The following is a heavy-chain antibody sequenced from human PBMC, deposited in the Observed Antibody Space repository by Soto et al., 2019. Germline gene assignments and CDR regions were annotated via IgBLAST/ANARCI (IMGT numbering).Heavy chain of an antibody. V-gene: IGHV4-34*01. J-gene: IGHJ4*02. Sequence: QVQLQQWGAGLLKPSETLSLTCAVYGGSFSGYFWSWIRQPPGKGLEWIGEINHSGRTKYNPSLRSRVSISVDTSKNQFYLKLSSVTAADTAVYYCARGTTEWGQGTLVTVSS. D-gene: IGHD1-1*01. CDR1: GGSFSGYF. CDR2: INHSGRT. CDR3: ARGTTE.